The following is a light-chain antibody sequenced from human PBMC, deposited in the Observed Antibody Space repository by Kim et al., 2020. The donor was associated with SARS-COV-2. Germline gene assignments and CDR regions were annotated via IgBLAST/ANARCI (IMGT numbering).Light chain of an antibody. CDR2: EVT. J-gene: IGLJ1*01. CDR1: SSDIGTYNR. Sequence: QSALTQPPSVSGSPGQSVTISCTGTSSDIGTYNRVSWYQQPPGTAPKLMIYEVTNRPSGAPDRFSGSKSGNTASLTISGLQAEDEADYYCSSYTSSNIYVFGTGTKATVL. CDR3: SSYTSSNIYV. V-gene: IGLV2-18*02.